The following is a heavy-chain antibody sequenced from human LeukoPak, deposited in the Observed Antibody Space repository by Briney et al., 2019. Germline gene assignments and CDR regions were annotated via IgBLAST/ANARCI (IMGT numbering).Heavy chain of an antibody. Sequence: ASVKVSCKASGYTFTSYGISWVRQAPGQGLEWMGWISPYNGNTNYAQKHQGRVTMTTDTSTSTAYMALRSLRSDDTAVYYCARGCYDILTGYYGWFDPWGQGTLVTVSS. CDR3: ARGCYDILTGYYGWFDP. CDR2: ISPYNGNT. D-gene: IGHD3-9*01. V-gene: IGHV1-18*01. J-gene: IGHJ5*02. CDR1: GYTFTSYG.